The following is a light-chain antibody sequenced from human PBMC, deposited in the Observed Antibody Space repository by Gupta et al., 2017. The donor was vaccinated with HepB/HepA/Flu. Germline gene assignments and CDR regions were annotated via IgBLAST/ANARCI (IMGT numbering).Light chain of an antibody. CDR2: DVS. V-gene: IGLV2-14*01. CDR1: SSVVGSYNY. Sequence: QSALPQPASVSGSPGQSHPISRTGPSSVVGSYNYVSWYQQHPGKVPKVMIYDVSNRPSGISNRFSGSKSGNTASLTISGLQAEDEADYYCSSFTISSTVVFGGGTKLTVL. CDR3: SSFTISSTVV. J-gene: IGLJ2*01.